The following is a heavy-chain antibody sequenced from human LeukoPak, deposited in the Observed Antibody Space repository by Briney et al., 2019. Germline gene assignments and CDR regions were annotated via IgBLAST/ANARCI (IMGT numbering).Heavy chain of an antibody. D-gene: IGHD3-3*01. CDR1: GGSISSSSYY. CDR2: IYYSGST. Sequence: SETLSLTCTVSGGSISSSSYYWGWIRQPPGKGLEWIGSIYYSGSTYYNPSLKSRVTISVDTSKNQFSLKLSSVTVADTAVYYCARRINYDFWSGYPRGNAFDIWGQGTMVTVSS. J-gene: IGHJ3*02. CDR3: ARRINYDFWSGYPRGNAFDI. V-gene: IGHV4-39*01.